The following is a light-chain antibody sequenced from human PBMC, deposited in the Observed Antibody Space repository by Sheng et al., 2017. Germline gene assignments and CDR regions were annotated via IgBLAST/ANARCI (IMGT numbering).Light chain of an antibody. CDR3: QAWDTSTYVV. Sequence: SYDLTQPPSVSVSPGQTASITCSGDKLGDKYASWYQQKSGQSPVLVIYQDTKRPSGIPERFSGSNSGNTATLTISGTQAMDEADYYCQAWDTSTYVVFGGGTKLTVL. J-gene: IGLJ2*01. CDR1: KLGDKY. CDR2: QDT. V-gene: IGLV3-1*01.